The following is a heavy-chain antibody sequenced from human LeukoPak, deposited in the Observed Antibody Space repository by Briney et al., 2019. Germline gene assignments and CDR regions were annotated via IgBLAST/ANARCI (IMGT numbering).Heavy chain of an antibody. CDR3: ARVRRYSSTWAYYFDY. V-gene: IGHV3-66*01. CDR2: IYIGCST. D-gene: IGHD6-13*01. Sequence: PGGSLRLSCAASGFTVSSNYMNWVRQAPGKGLEWVSVIYIGCSTYYSDSVKGRFTISRDNSKNTPSLKMTSLRAEDPAVYYCARVRRYSSTWAYYFDYWGQGTLVTVSS. CDR1: GFTVSSNY. J-gene: IGHJ4*02.